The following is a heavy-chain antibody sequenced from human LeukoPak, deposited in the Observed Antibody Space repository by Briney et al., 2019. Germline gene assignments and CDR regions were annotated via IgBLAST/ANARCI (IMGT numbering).Heavy chain of an antibody. J-gene: IGHJ6*03. V-gene: IGHV3-23*01. Sequence: PGGSLRLSCAASGFTFSSYAMSWVRQAPGKGLEWVSAISGSGGSTYYADSVKGRFTISRDNSKNTLYLQMNSLRAEDTAVYYCASSPYPDYYYYMDVWGKGTTVTVSS. D-gene: IGHD2-15*01. CDR3: ASSPYPDYYYYMDV. CDR2: ISGSGGST. CDR1: GFTFSSYA.